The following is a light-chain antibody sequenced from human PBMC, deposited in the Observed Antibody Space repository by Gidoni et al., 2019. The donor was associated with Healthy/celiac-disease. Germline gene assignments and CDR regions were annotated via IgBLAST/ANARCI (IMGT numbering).Light chain of an antibody. CDR2: AAS. CDR3: QKYNSAPQGYX. V-gene: IGKV1-27*01. Sequence: DIQMTPSPSSLSASVGDRVTITCRASQGISNYLAWYQQKPGKVPKLLIYAASTLQSGVPFRFSGSGSGTDFTLTISSLQPEDVATYYCQKYNSAPQGYXXXPGTKVDIK. CDR1: QGISNY. J-gene: IGKJ3*01.